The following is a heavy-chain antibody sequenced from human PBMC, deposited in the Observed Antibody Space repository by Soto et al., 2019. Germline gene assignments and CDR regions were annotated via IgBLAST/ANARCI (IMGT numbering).Heavy chain of an antibody. V-gene: IGHV1-18*01. CDR2: ISAYNGNT. CDR1: GGTFSSYA. J-gene: IGHJ6*02. Sequence: QVQLVQSGAEVKKPGSSVKVSCKASGGTFSSYAISWVRQAPGQGLEWMGWISAYNGNTNYAQKLQGRVTMTTDTSTSTAYMELRSLRSDDTAVYYCARDDIVVVPAAIYYYYGMDVWGQGTTVTVSS. CDR3: ARDDIVVVPAAIYYYYGMDV. D-gene: IGHD2-2*02.